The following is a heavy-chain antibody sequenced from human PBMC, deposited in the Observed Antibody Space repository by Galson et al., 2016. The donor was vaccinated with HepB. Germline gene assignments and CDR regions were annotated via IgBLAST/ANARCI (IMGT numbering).Heavy chain of an antibody. V-gene: IGHV3-23*01. Sequence: ETLSLTYTVSGGSISSGGNYWSWIRQAPGKGLEWVSTILAGGSGTYYADSVKGRFTISRDNSKNTLSLQMDSLRTDDTAIYYCAKDLATIFSGWYGSFDYWGQGTLVTVSS. CDR2: ILAGGSGT. D-gene: IGHD6-19*01. CDR3: AKDLATIFSGWYGSFDY. CDR1: GGSISSGG. J-gene: IGHJ4*02.